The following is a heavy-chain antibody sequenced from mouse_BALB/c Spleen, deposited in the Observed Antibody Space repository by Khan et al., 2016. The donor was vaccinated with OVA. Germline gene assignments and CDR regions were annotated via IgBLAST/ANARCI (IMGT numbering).Heavy chain of an antibody. J-gene: IGHJ2*01. CDR2: INPYNGAT. CDR1: GYRFTSYI. CDR3: ARGNWQSYYFDY. V-gene: IGHV1S136*01. D-gene: IGHD4-1*01. Sequence: EVQLVESGPELVKPGTSVKMSCKASGYRFTSYIIHWVKQRPGQGLEWIGYINPYNGATKYNEKFKGKATLTSDKSSNTAYMELSSLTSEDSAVYYVARGNWQSYYFDYWGQGTTLTVSS.